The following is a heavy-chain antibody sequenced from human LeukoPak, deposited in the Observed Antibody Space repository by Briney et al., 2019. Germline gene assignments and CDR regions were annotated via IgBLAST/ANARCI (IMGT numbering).Heavy chain of an antibody. J-gene: IGHJ2*01. CDR1: GFPISTNY. Sequence: GGSLTLSCAASGFPISTNYMSGVRQAPGKGLEWVAVISYDGSNKYYADSVKGRFTISRDNSKNTLYLQMNSLRAEDTAVYYCAKDLRARLGELSLFDLWGRGTLVTVSS. CDR3: AKDLRARLGELSLFDL. D-gene: IGHD3-16*02. CDR2: ISYDGSNK. V-gene: IGHV3-30*18.